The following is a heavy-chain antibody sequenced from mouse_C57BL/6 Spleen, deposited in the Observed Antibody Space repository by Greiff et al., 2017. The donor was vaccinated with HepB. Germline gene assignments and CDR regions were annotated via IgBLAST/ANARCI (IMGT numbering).Heavy chain of an antibody. V-gene: IGHV1-42*01. Sequence: VQLQQSGPELVKPGASVKISCKASGYSFTGYYMNWVKQSPEKSLEWIGEINPSTGGTTYNQKFKAKATLTVDKSSSTAYMQLKSLTSEDSAVYYCARYYGSSYLDVWGTGTTVTVSS. CDR3: ARYYGSSYLDV. D-gene: IGHD1-1*01. CDR1: GYSFTGYY. CDR2: INPSTGGT. J-gene: IGHJ1*03.